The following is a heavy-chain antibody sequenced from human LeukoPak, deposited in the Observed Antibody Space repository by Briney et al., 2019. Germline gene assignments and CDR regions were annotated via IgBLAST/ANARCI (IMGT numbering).Heavy chain of an antibody. CDR2: INPIFGTA. Sequence: SVKVSCKASGGNLSSYAIRWVRQAPGQGPEWMGGINPIFGTANYAQKFQGRVTITADESTSTAYMELSSLRSEDTAVYYCARTDDYSTRVGYYYMDVWGKGTTVTVSS. J-gene: IGHJ6*03. CDR3: ARTDDYSTRVGYYYMDV. V-gene: IGHV1-69*13. CDR1: GGNLSSYA. D-gene: IGHD4-11*01.